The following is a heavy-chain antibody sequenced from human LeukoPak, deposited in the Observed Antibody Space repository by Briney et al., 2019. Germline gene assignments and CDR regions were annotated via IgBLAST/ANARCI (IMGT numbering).Heavy chain of an antibody. Sequence: GGSLRLSCAASGFTFSSYSMNWVRQAPGKGLEWVSAISGSGGSTYYADSVKGRFTISRDNSKNTLYLQMNSLRAEDTAVYYCAKFCRSGGSCPYYWGQGTLVTVSS. CDR1: GFTFSSYS. J-gene: IGHJ4*02. V-gene: IGHV3-23*01. CDR2: ISGSGGST. D-gene: IGHD2-15*01. CDR3: AKFCRSGGSCPYY.